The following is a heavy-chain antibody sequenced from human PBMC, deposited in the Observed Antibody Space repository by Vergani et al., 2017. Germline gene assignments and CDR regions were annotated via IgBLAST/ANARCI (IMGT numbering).Heavy chain of an antibody. CDR1: GFTFSSYW. CDR3: ARVSQQWLGGFDY. J-gene: IGHJ4*02. D-gene: IGHD6-19*01. CDR2: MNSDGSST. Sequence: EVQLVESGGGLVQPGGSLRLSCAASGFTFSSYWMHWVRQAPGKGLVWVSRMNSDGSSTSYADSVKGRFTISRDNAKNTLYLQMNSLRAEDPAVYYCARVSQQWLGGFDYWGQGTLVTVSS. V-gene: IGHV3-74*01.